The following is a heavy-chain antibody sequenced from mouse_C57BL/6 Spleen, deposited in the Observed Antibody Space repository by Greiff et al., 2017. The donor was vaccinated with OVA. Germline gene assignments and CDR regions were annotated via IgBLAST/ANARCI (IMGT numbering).Heavy chain of an antibody. Sequence: QVQLQQPGAELVKPGASVKLSCKASGYTFTSYWMQWVKQRPGQGLEWIGEIDPSDSYTNYNQKFKGKATLTVDTSSSTAYMQLSSLTSEDSAVYYCARYHYGNSFDYWGQGTTLTVSS. CDR2: IDPSDSYT. CDR1: GYTFTSYW. D-gene: IGHD2-1*01. J-gene: IGHJ2*01. CDR3: ARYHYGNSFDY. V-gene: IGHV1-50*01.